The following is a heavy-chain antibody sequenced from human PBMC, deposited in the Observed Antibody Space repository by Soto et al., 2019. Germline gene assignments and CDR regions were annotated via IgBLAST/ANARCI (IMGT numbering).Heavy chain of an antibody. CDR3: VRACSSTSSYDVFDY. CDR1: GGSISSYY. CDR2: IYYSGST. Sequence: PSETLSLTCTVSGGSISSYYWSWIRQPPGKGLEWIGYIYYSGSTNYNPSLKSRVTISVDTSKNQFSLKLTSVTAADTAVYYCVRACSSTSSYDVFDYRGQGTLVTVSS. V-gene: IGHV4-59*01. J-gene: IGHJ4*02. D-gene: IGHD2-2*01.